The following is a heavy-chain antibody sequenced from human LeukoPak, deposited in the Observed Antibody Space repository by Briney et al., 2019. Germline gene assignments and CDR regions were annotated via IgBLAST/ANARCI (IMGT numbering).Heavy chain of an antibody. D-gene: IGHD6-13*01. CDR3: ARVNSSSWSYHYDY. J-gene: IGHJ4*02. CDR1: GFTVSSNY. Sequence: GGSLRLSCVVSGFTVSSNYMSWVRQAPGKGLEWVSVLYSGGNTYHADSVKGRFTISRDNSKNTLYLQMNSLRAEDTAVYYCARVNSSSWSYHYDYWGQGTLVTVSS. CDR2: LYSGGNT. V-gene: IGHV3-53*01.